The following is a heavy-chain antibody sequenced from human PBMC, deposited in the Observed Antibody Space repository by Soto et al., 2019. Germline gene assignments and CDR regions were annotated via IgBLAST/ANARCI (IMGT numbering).Heavy chain of an antibody. CDR1: GGTFSSYA. V-gene: IGHV1-69*13. Sequence: SVKVSCKASGGTFSSYAISWVRQAPGQGLEWMGGIIPIFGTANYAQKFQGRVTITADESTSTAYMELSSLRSEDTAVYYCARGIRMVRGVIIVVPNYYYYGMDVWGQGTTVTVSS. CDR2: IIPIFGTA. CDR3: ARGIRMVRGVIIVVPNYYYYGMDV. D-gene: IGHD3-10*01. J-gene: IGHJ6*02.